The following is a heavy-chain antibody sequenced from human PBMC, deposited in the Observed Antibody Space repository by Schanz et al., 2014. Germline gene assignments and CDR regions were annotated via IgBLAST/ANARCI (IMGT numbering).Heavy chain of an antibody. D-gene: IGHD3-10*01. CDR2: IGVDGTTT. Sequence: PGGSLRLSCAASGFNFSSYSLNWVRQAPGKGLEWVSVIGVDGTTTYYADSVKGRFTISRDNSKNTLYLQMNSLRPEDTAVYYCAKYRGYYRVSGSYRELEYWGQGTLVTVSS. J-gene: IGHJ4*02. CDR3: AKYRGYYRVSGSYRELEY. V-gene: IGHV3-23*01. CDR1: GFNFSSYS.